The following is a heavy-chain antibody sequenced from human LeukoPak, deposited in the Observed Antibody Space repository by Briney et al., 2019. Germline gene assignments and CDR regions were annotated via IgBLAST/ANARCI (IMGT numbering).Heavy chain of an antibody. CDR1: GFTFSRYW. D-gene: IGHD5-18*01. CDR2: ISGSGGST. CDR3: ARHDTAMATDYGMDV. V-gene: IGHV3-21*04. J-gene: IGHJ6*02. Sequence: GGSLRLSCAASGFTFSRYWMSWVRQAPGKGLEWVSAISGSGGSTYYADSVKGRFTISRDNAKNSLYLQMNSLRAEDTAVYYCARHDTAMATDYGMDVWGQGTTVTVSS.